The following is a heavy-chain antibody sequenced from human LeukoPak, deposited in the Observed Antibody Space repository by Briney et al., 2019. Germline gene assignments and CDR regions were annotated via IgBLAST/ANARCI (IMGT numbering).Heavy chain of an antibody. CDR1: GGSISSYY. V-gene: IGHV4-59*12. Sequence: SETLSLTCTVSGGSISSYYWSWIRQPPGKGLEWIGYIYYSGSTNYNPSLKSRVTISVDTSKNQFSLKVSSVTAADTAVYFCARDGPSRPFTIWGQGTLVTVSS. D-gene: IGHD5-24*01. J-gene: IGHJ4*02. CDR3: ARDGPSRPFTI. CDR2: IYYSGST.